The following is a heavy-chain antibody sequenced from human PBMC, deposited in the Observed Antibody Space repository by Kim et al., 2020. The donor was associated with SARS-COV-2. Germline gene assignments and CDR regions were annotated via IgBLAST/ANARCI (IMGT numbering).Heavy chain of an antibody. CDR1: GFTFSSYW. D-gene: IGHD1-26*01. V-gene: IGHV3-74*01. CDR3: ARDLEEWGLIYYYYYYGMDV. J-gene: IGHJ6*02. Sequence: GGSLRLSCAASGFTFSSYWMHWVRQAPGKGLVWVSRINSDGSSTSYADSVKGRFTISRDNAKNTLYLQMNSLRAEDTAVYYCARDLEEWGLIYYYYYYGMDVWGQGTTDTVSS. CDR2: INSDGSST.